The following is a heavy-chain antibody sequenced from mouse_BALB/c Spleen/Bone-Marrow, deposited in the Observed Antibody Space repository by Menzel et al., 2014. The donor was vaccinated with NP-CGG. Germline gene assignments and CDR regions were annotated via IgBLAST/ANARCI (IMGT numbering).Heavy chain of an antibody. Sequence: QVQLQQSGAELAKPGASVKMSCKASGYTFTTYWMHWVKQRPGQGPEWIGYINPSTGYTEYIQKFKDKATLTADKSSSTAYMQLNSLTSEDSSVYYCVLITPVVSDYWGQGTTLTVSS. V-gene: IGHV1-7*01. CDR1: GYTFTTYW. J-gene: IGHJ2*01. CDR3: VLITPVVSDY. D-gene: IGHD1-1*01. CDR2: INPSTGYT.